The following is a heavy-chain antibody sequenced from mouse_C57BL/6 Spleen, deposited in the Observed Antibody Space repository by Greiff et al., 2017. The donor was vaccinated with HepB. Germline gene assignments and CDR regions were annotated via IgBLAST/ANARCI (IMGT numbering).Heavy chain of an antibody. V-gene: IGHV3-6*01. CDR2: ISYDGSN. Sequence: VQLKESGPGLVKPSQSLSLTCSVTGYSITSGYYWNWIRQFPGNKLEWMGYISYDGSNNYNPSLKNRISITRDTSKNQFFLKLNSVTTEDTATYYCARDEFSYGNFAWFAYWGQGTLVTVSA. CDR3: ARDEFSYGNFAWFAY. CDR1: GYSITSGYY. J-gene: IGHJ3*01. D-gene: IGHD2-1*01.